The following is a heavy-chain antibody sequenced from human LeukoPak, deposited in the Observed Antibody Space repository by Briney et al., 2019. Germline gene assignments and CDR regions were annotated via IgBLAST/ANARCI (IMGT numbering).Heavy chain of an antibody. J-gene: IGHJ4*02. Sequence: GESLKISCKGSGYSFTSYWIGWVRQMPGKGLEWMGIIYPGDSDTRYSPFFQGQVTISADKSISTAYLQWSSLKASDTAMYYCARHKGIAGWSWYYFDYWGQGTLVTVSS. CDR3: ARHKGIAGWSWYYFDY. CDR2: IYPGDSDT. CDR1: GYSFTSYW. D-gene: IGHD6-13*01. V-gene: IGHV5-51*01.